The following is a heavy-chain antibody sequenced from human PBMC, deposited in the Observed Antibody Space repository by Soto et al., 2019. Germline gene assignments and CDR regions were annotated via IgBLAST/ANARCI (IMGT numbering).Heavy chain of an antibody. D-gene: IGHD3-22*01. Sequence: SETLSLTCTVSGGSISSGGYYWSWIRQHPGKGLEWIGYIYYSGSTYYNPSLKSRVTISVDTSKNQFSLKLSSVTAADTAVYYCAREQLPYYYDSTKYYYYGMDVWGQGTTVTVSS. V-gene: IGHV4-31*03. CDR3: AREQLPYYYDSTKYYYYGMDV. CDR1: GGSISSGGYY. CDR2: IYYSGST. J-gene: IGHJ6*02.